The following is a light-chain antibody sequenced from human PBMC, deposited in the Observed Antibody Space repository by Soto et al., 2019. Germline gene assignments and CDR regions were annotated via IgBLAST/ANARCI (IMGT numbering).Light chain of an antibody. J-gene: IGKJ4*01. CDR2: AAS. CDR1: QGISNN. Sequence: DIRMTQSPSSLSASVGDRVTITCRASQGISNNLAWYQQKPGRLPDLLIYAASTLHSGVPSRFSGSGSGTDFTLTISSLQPEDVATYYCQKYNSAPLTFGGGTKVEIK. V-gene: IGKV1-27*01. CDR3: QKYNSAPLT.